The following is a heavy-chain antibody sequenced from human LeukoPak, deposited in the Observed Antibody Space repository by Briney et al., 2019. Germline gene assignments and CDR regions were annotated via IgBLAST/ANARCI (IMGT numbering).Heavy chain of an antibody. CDR2: INSDGRST. CDR1: GFTFSSYW. D-gene: IGHD5-18*01. CDR3: ARDRPGIRFDY. V-gene: IGHV3-74*01. J-gene: IGHJ4*02. Sequence: GGSLRLSCAASGFTFSSYWMHWVRQVPGKGLVWVSRINSDGRSTSYADSVKGRFTISRDNAKNTLYLQMNSLRAEDTAVYYCARDRPGIRFDYWGQGTLVTVSS.